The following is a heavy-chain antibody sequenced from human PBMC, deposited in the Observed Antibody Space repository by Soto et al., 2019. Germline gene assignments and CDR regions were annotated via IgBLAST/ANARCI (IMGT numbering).Heavy chain of an antibody. CDR1: GFSFSIYS. CDR2: ISSRSTYI. J-gene: IGHJ4*02. Sequence: GGSLRLSCAASGFSFSIYSMNWVRQAPGKGLEWVSSISSRSTYIYYSDSVRGRFTISRDNAESSLYLQMNSLRVEDTAIYYCAREPVDLGRQQPNEHYRGKGILVPVAS. CDR3: AREPVDLGRQQPNEHY. D-gene: IGHD6-13*01. V-gene: IGHV3-21*01.